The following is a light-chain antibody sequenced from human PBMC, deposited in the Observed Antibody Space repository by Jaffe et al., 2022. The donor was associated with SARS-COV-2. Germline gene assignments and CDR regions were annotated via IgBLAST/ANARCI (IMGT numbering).Light chain of an antibody. CDR1: SSNIGAGFD. CDR2: GNT. V-gene: IGLV1-40*01. J-gene: IGLJ2*01. CDR3: QSYDSSLSSSVV. Sequence: QSVLTQPPSVSGAPGQRVTISCTGSSSNIGAGFDVHWYQLLPGTAPKLLIYGNTNRPSGAPDRFSGSKSGTSASLVISGLQAEDEADYYCQSYDSSLSSSVVFGGGTKLTVL.